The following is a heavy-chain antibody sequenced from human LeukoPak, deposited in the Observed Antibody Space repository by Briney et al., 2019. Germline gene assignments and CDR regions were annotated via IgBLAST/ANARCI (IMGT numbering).Heavy chain of an antibody. CDR1: GYTFSSYS. J-gene: IGHJ4*02. CDR2: ISVRSNYI. Sequence: GGSLRLSCAASGYTFSSYSINWVRQAPGKGLEWVSSISVRSNYIYYADSVRGRFSISRDDARDSLYLQMNSLRAEDTAVYYCVRLRRNSDTSGFYYYYDYWGQGTLVTVSS. D-gene: IGHD3-22*01. CDR3: VRLRRNSDTSGFYYYYDY. V-gene: IGHV3-21*01.